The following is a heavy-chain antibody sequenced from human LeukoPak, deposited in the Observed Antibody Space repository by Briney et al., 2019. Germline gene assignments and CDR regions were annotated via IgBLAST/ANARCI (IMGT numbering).Heavy chain of an antibody. CDR2: ISGSGGST. CDR3: AKARPGIAAAGPRSTRPYYFDY. CDR1: GFTVSSNY. Sequence: AGGSLRLSCAASGFTVSSNYMSWVRQAPGKGLEWVSAISGSGGSTYYADSVKGRFTISRDNSKNTLYLQMNSLRAEDTAVYYCAKARPGIAAAGPRSTRPYYFDYWGQGTLVTVSS. J-gene: IGHJ4*02. V-gene: IGHV3-23*01. D-gene: IGHD6-13*01.